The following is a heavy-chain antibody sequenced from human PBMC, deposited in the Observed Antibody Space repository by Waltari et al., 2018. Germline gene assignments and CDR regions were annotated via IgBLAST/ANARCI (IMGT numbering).Heavy chain of an antibody. CDR2: INHSGST. CDR1: GGSFSGYY. D-gene: IGHD6-19*01. Sequence: QVQLQQWGAGLLKPSETLSLTCAVYGGSFSGYYWSWIRQPPGKGLEWIGEINHSGSTNYNPSLKSRVTIPVDTSKNQFSLKLSSVTAADTAVYYCARRSGWLAFDPWGQGTLVTVSS. V-gene: IGHV4-34*01. J-gene: IGHJ5*02. CDR3: ARRSGWLAFDP.